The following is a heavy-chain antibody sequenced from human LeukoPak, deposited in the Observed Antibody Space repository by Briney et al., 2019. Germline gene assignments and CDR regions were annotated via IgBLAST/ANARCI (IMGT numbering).Heavy chain of an antibody. CDR3: ARSPHIAAAGTLDY. J-gene: IGHJ4*02. CDR1: GYTFTGYY. Sequence: GASVKVSCKASGYTFTGYYMHWVRQAPGQGLEWMGWINPNSGGTNYAQKFQGRVTMTRDTSISTAYMELSRLRSDDTAVYYCARSPHIAAAGTLDYWGQGTLVTVSS. D-gene: IGHD6-13*01. V-gene: IGHV1-2*02. CDR2: INPNSGGT.